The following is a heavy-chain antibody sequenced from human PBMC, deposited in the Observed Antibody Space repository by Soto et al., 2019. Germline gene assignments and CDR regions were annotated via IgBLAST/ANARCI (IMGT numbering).Heavy chain of an antibody. CDR1: GFTFSSYS. J-gene: IGHJ4*02. D-gene: IGHD1-26*01. CDR2: ISSSSSYI. Sequence: GGSLRLSCAASGFTFSSYSMNWVRQAPGKGLEWVSSISSSSSYIYYADSVKGRFTISRDNAKNSLYLQMNSLRAEDTAVYYCASDLPEWERQGYWGQGTLVTVSS. V-gene: IGHV3-21*01. CDR3: ASDLPEWERQGY.